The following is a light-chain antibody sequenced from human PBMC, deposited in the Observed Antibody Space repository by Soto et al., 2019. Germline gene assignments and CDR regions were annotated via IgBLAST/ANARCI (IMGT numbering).Light chain of an antibody. V-gene: IGLV1-40*01. CDR3: QSYDGSLYV. CDR2: GNS. J-gene: IGLJ1*01. CDR1: SSNIGAGYD. Sequence: QSVLTQPPSVSGAPGQSVTISCTGSSSNIGAGYDVHWYQQFPGAAPKLLIYGNSNRPSGVPDRFSGSKSGTSASLAISGLLAEDEADYYCQSYDGSLYVFGSGTMLTVL.